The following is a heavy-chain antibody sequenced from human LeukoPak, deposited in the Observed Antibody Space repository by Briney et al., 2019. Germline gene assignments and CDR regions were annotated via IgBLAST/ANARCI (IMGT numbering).Heavy chain of an antibody. CDR3: AKAVGFGEAYGMDV. V-gene: IGHV3-30*18. Sequence: GGSLRLSCAASGFIFSNYAIHWIRQGPGKGLKWVAIISYDGTNKYYADSVKGRFSISRDNSKNTLYLQMNSLRPGDTAVYYCAKAVGFGEAYGMDVWGQGTTVTVSS. J-gene: IGHJ6*02. D-gene: IGHD3-10*01. CDR1: GFIFSNYA. CDR2: ISYDGTNK.